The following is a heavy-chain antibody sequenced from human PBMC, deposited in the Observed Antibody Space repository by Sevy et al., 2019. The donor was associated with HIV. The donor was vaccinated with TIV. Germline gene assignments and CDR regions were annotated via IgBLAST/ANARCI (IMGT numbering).Heavy chain of an antibody. V-gene: IGHV3-66*01. Sequence: GGSLRLSCAASGLSVSDNYINWVRQAPGKGLELVSVIYSDGRTYYADSVKGRFTISRDNSKNTLYLHMNNLRPEDTAVYYCARDRYYDASGYYYYYYGMDVWGQGTTVTVSS. CDR1: GLSVSDNY. J-gene: IGHJ6*02. D-gene: IGHD3-22*01. CDR3: ARDRYYDASGYYYYYYGMDV. CDR2: IYSDGRT.